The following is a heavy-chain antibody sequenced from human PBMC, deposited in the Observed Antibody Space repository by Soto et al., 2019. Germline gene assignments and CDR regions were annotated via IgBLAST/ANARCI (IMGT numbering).Heavy chain of an antibody. J-gene: IGHJ6*02. Sequence: QVQLVQSGAEVKKPGASVKVSCKASGYTFTSYGISWVRQAPGQGLEWMGWISAYNGNTNYAQKLQGRVTMTTDPPTSTAKKGVRSLGSDDTAVYYCARDKWRQQLVPRYGMDVWGQGTTVTVSS. V-gene: IGHV1-18*01. D-gene: IGHD6-13*01. CDR3: ARDKWRQQLVPRYGMDV. CDR2: ISAYNGNT. CDR1: GYTFTSYG.